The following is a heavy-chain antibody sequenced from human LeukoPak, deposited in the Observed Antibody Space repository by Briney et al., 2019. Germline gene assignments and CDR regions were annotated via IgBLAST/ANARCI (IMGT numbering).Heavy chain of an antibody. D-gene: IGHD2-21*02. Sequence: ASVKVSCKASGGTFSSYAISWVRQAPGQGLEWMGGIIPIFGTANYAQKFQGRVTITTDESTSTAYMELSSLRSEDTAVYYCARGMSEAAYCGGDCYRSIAYWGQGTLVTVSS. CDR1: GGTFSSYA. CDR3: ARGMSEAAYCGGDCYRSIAY. CDR2: IIPIFGTA. J-gene: IGHJ4*02. V-gene: IGHV1-69*05.